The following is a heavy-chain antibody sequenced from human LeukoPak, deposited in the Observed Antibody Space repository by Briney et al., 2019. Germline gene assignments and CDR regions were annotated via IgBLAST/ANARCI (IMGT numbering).Heavy chain of an antibody. CDR2: ISGAGGTT. D-gene: IGHD3-22*01. CDR3: AKASDFDSSGFPIDVFDF. V-gene: IGHV3-23*01. J-gene: IGHJ4*02. CDR1: GFTFSTFD. Sequence: GGSLRLSCAASGFTFSTFDMSWVRQAPGKGLQWVSTISGAGGTTLFADSVKGRFSISRDNSNNKVFLQMNSLRVEDTAVYYCAKASDFDSSGFPIDVFDFWGQGLLVSVTS.